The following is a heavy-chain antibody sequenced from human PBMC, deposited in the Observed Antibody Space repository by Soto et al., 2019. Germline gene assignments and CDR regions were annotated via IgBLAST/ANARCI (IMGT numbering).Heavy chain of an antibody. CDR1: RFSLRNLRMG. Sequence: SGPTLVNPTDTLTLTCTGSRFSLRNLRMGVSRIRQPPGKALEWLAHIFSNDEKSYSTSLKSRLTISKDTSKSQVVLTMTNMDPVDTATYYCARILYSSGWYAAYYFDYWGQGPLFTV. D-gene: IGHD6-19*01. CDR3: ARILYSSGWYAAYYFDY. CDR2: IFSNDEK. V-gene: IGHV2-26*01. J-gene: IGHJ4*02.